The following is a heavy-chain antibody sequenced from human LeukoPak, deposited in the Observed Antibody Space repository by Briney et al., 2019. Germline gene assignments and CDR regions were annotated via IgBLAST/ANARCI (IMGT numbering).Heavy chain of an antibody. D-gene: IGHD3-10*01. CDR2: IYDSGST. Sequence: SETLSLTCTVSGGSIRGSYYCGGWVRQPPGKGLEWSGRIYDSGSTSYNPSLKSRVSISVDTAKTQFSLKLNPVTAADTAVYYCARHYGPWGQGTLVTVSS. V-gene: IGHV4-39*01. CDR3: ARHYGP. CDR1: GGSIRGSYYC. J-gene: IGHJ5*02.